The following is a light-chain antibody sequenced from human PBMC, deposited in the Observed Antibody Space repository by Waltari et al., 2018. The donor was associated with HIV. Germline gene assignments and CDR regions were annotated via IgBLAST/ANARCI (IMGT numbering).Light chain of an antibody. Sequence: DIVMTPSPLSLPVTPGEPASISCRSSQSLLHSNGYNYLDWYLQKPGQSPQLLIYLGSNRASGVPYRFRGSGSGTDCTLKISRVEAEDVGVYYCMQALQTPPTFGQGTKVEIK. V-gene: IGKV2-28*01. J-gene: IGKJ1*01. CDR1: QSLLHSNGYNY. CDR2: LGS. CDR3: MQALQTPPT.